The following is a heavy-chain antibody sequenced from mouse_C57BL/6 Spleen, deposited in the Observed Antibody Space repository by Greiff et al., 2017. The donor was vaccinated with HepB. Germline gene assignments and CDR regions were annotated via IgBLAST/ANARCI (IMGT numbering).Heavy chain of an antibody. CDR1: GYTFTSYW. CDR2: IDPSDSYT. Sequence: QVQLKQPGAELVMPGASVKLSCKASGYTFTSYWMHWVKQRPGQGLEWIGEIDPSDSYTNYNQKFKGKSTLTVDKSSSTAYMQLSSLTSEDSAVYYCARWELGRAYWGQGTLVTVSA. CDR3: ARWELGRAY. J-gene: IGHJ3*01. V-gene: IGHV1-69*01. D-gene: IGHD4-1*01.